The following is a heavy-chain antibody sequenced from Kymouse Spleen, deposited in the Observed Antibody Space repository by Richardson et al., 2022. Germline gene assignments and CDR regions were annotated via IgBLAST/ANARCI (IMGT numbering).Heavy chain of an antibody. CDR3: AKDRGYCTNGVCSYFDY. CDR1: GFTFSSYG. V-gene: IGHV3-30*18. Sequence: QVQLVESGGGVVQPGRSLRLSCAASGFTFSSYGMHWVRQAPGKGLEWVAVISYDGSNKYYADSVKGRFTISRDNSKNTLYLQMNSLRAEDTAVYYCAKDRGYCTNGVCSYFDYWGQGTLVTVSS. J-gene: IGHJ4*02. D-gene: IGHD2-8*01. CDR2: ISYDGSNK.